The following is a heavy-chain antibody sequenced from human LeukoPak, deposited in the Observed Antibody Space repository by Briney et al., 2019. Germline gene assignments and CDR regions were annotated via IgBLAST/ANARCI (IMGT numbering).Heavy chain of an antibody. CDR2: IRSKGYGGTT. CDR3: TRDLTSTWYSGWFDP. D-gene: IGHD2-21*02. Sequence: GGSLRLSCAASGFTFSSYGMSWVRQAPGKGLEWVGFIRSKGYGGTTKYAAPVRGRFTISRDDSKSIAYLQMNNLNADDTAVYYCTRDLTSTWYSGWFDPWGQGTLVTVSS. V-gene: IGHV3-49*04. CDR1: GFTFSSYG. J-gene: IGHJ5*02.